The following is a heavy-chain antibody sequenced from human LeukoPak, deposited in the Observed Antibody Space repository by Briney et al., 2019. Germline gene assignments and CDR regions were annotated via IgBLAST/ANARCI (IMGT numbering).Heavy chain of an antibody. J-gene: IGHJ5*02. CDR2: IYSGGST. D-gene: IGHD4-17*01. CDR3: ARLDYEAYNWFDP. Sequence: TGGSLRLSCAASGFTVSSNYMSWVRQAPGKGLDWVSVIYSGGSTYYADSVKGRFSISRDNSKNTLYLQMNSLRAEDTAVYYCARLDYEAYNWFDPWGQGALVTVSS. CDR1: GFTVSSNY. V-gene: IGHV3-53*01.